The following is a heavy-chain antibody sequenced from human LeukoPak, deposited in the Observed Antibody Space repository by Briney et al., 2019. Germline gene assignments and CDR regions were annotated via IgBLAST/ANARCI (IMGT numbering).Heavy chain of an antibody. CDR1: GYTFTGYY. CDR3: ARSGAYGSGSYLSY. Sequence: ASVKVSCKASGYTFTGYYMHWVRQAPGQGLEWIGWINPNSGGTNYAQKFQGRVTMTRDTSISTAYMELGSLRSDDTAVYYCARSGAYGSGSYLSYWGQGTLVTVSS. CDR2: INPNSGGT. D-gene: IGHD3-10*01. V-gene: IGHV1-2*02. J-gene: IGHJ4*02.